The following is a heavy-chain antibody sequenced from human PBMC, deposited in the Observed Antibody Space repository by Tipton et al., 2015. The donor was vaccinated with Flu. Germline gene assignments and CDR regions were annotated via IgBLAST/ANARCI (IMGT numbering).Heavy chain of an antibody. CDR3: AREGDSSALDY. J-gene: IGHJ4*02. V-gene: IGHV3-7*01. Sequence: VQLVQSGGGLVQPGGSLRVSCVASRFTFSTYWMNWVRQAPGKGLEWVANINQDGSEKYYLDSVKGRFTISRDNAKNSLFLQMNRLRAEDTAVYFCAREGDSSALDYWGQGTLVTVSS. D-gene: IGHD6-19*01. CDR2: INQDGSEK. CDR1: RFTFSTYW.